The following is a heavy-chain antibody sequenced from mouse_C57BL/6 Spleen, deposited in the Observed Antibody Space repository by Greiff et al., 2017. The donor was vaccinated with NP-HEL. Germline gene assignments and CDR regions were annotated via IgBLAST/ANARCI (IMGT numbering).Heavy chain of an antibody. CDR3: ARSNDYDYWYFDV. J-gene: IGHJ1*03. Sequence: VQLQESGAELVRPGTSVKVSCKASGYAFTNYLIEWVKQRPGQGLEWIGVINPGSGGTNYNEKFKGKATLTADKSSSTAYMQLSSLTSEDSAVYFCARSNDYDYWYFDVWGTGTTVTVSS. V-gene: IGHV1-54*01. CDR2: INPGSGGT. CDR1: GYAFTNYL. D-gene: IGHD2-4*01.